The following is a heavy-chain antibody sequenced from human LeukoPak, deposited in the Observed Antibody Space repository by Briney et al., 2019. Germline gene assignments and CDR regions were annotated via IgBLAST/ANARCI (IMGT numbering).Heavy chain of an antibody. CDR1: GFTFSSYA. CDR3: ARVGGYYYGMDV. Sequence: PGGSLRLSCAASGFTFSSYAMSWVRQAPGKGLEWVAVISYDGSNKYYADSVKGRFTISRDNSKNTLYLQMNSLRAEDTAVYYCARVGGYYYGMDVWGQGTTVTVSS. V-gene: IGHV3-30-3*01. J-gene: IGHJ6*02. CDR2: ISYDGSNK. D-gene: IGHD2-15*01.